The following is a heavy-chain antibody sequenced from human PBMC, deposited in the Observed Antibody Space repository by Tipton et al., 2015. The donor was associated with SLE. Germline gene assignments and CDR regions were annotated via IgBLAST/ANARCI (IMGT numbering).Heavy chain of an antibody. V-gene: IGHV4-4*02. CDR1: GGSISSSNW. D-gene: IGHD1-26*01. J-gene: IGHJ2*01. CDR3: ARADGVVGGQVPYWYFDL. CDR2: ISHSGST. Sequence: TLSLTCAVSGGSISSSNWWSWVRQPPGKGLEWIGEISHSGSTNYNPSLKSRVTISVDKSKNQFSLKVSSVTAADTAVYYCARADGVVGGQVPYWYFDLWGRGTLVTVSS.